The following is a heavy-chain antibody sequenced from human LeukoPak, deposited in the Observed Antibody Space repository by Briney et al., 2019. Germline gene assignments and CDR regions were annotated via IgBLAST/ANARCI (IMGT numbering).Heavy chain of an antibody. D-gene: IGHD3-3*01. J-gene: IGHJ3*02. Sequence: PSETLSLTCTVSGGSISSSSYYWGWIRQPPGKGLEWIGSIYYSGSTYYNPSLKSRVTISVDTSKNQFSLKLSSVTAADTAVYYCARLFLDDFWSGQIQTDAFDIWGQGTMVTASS. V-gene: IGHV4-39*01. CDR3: ARLFLDDFWSGQIQTDAFDI. CDR2: IYYSGST. CDR1: GGSISSSSYY.